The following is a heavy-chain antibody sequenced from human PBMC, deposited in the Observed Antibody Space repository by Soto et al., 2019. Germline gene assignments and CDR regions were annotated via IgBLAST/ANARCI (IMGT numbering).Heavy chain of an antibody. J-gene: IGHJ3*02. CDR2: IIPILGIA. D-gene: IGHD1-1*01. V-gene: IGHV1-69*02. CDR3: ARVLPGTPRKVIAFDI. Sequence: QVQLVQSGAEVKKPGSSVKVSCKASGGTFSSYTISWVRQAPGQGLEWMGRIIPILGIANYAQKFQGKVTITADKSTSTAYMELSSLRSEDTAVYYCARVLPGTPRKVIAFDIWGQGTMVTVSS. CDR1: GGTFSSYT.